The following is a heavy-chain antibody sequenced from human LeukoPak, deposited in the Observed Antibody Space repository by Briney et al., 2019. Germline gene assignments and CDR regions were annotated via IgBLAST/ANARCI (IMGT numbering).Heavy chain of an antibody. D-gene: IGHD3-22*01. Sequence: GGSLRLSCAASGFTFSSYAMSWVRQAPGKGLEWVSAISGSGGSTYYADSVKGRFTISRDNSKNTLYLQMNSLRAEDTAVYYCAKAVSDYYDSSGYYDYWGQGTLVTVSS. J-gene: IGHJ4*02. CDR3: AKAVSDYYDSSGYYDY. CDR2: ISGSGGST. CDR1: GFTFSSYA. V-gene: IGHV3-23*01.